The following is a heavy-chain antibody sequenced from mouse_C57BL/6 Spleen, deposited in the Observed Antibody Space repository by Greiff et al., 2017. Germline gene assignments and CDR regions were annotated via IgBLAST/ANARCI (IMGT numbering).Heavy chain of an antibody. Sequence: EVQLVESEGGLVQPGSSMKLSCTASGFTFSDYYMAWVRQVPEKGLEWVANINYDGSSTYYLQSLKSRFIISRDNAKNILYLQMSRLKSEDTATYYCARANYYGSSYWYFDVWGTGTTVTVSS. V-gene: IGHV5-16*01. J-gene: IGHJ1*03. CDR2: INYDGSST. D-gene: IGHD1-1*01. CDR3: ARANYYGSSYWYFDV. CDR1: GFTFSDYY.